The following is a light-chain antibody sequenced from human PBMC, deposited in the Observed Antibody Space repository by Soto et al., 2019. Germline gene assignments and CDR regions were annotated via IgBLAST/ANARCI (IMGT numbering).Light chain of an antibody. J-gene: IGLJ3*02. Sequence: QSALTQPASVSGSPGHSITISCTGSSSDVGGYNFVSWYQQHPGKAPKLMIYAVTNRPSGVSNRFSGSKSGNAASLTISGLQTEDEADYYCSSYSSSSTLVFGGGTKVTVL. V-gene: IGLV2-14*03. CDR2: AVT. CDR3: SSYSSSSTLV. CDR1: SSDVGGYNF.